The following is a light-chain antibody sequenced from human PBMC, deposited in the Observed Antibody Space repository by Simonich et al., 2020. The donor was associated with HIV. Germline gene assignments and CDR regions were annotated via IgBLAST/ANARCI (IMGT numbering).Light chain of an antibody. Sequence: EIVMTQSPATLSVSPGERTTLSCRARQSVSSNLAWYHQKPGQTPRLLISGASTRATGIPARFSGSGSGTDFTLTISSLQSEDFAVYYCQQYNNWSQDFGQGTRLEIK. CDR2: GAS. J-gene: IGKJ5*01. V-gene: IGKV3-15*01. CDR1: QSVSSN. CDR3: QQYNNWSQD.